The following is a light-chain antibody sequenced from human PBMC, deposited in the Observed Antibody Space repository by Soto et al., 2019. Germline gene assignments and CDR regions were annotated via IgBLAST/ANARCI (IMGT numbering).Light chain of an antibody. Sequence: DIVMTQSPLSLPVTPGEPASISCRSSQSLLHSNGYNYLDWYLQKPGQSPQLLIYLGSYRASGVPDRFSGSGSGTDFTLTISRLEPEDFAVYYCQQYGSSSTFGQGTRLEIK. CDR3: QQYGSSST. J-gene: IGKJ5*01. CDR1: QSLLHSNGYNY. V-gene: IGKV2-28*01. CDR2: LGS.